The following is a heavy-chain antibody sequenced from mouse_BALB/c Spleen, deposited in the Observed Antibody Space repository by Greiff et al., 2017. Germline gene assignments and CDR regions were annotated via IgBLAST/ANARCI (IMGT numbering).Heavy chain of an antibody. D-gene: IGHD4-1*01. CDR1: GFTFSDYY. V-gene: IGHV5-4*02. CDR2: ISDGGSYT. CDR3: ARGLGQDAMDY. Sequence: EVKVVESGGGLVKPGGSLKLSCAASGFTFSDYYMYWVRQTPEKRLEWVATISDGGSYTYYPDSVKGRFTISRDNAKNNLYLQMSSLKSEDTAMYYCARGLGQDAMDYWGQGTSVTVSS. J-gene: IGHJ4*01.